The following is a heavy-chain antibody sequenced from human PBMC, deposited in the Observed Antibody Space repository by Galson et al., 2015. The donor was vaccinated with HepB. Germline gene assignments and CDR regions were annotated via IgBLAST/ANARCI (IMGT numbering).Heavy chain of an antibody. CDR1: GGSFSGYY. Sequence: SETLSLTCAVYGGSFSGYYWSWIRQPPGKGLEWIGEINHSGSTNYNPSLKSRVTISVDTSKNQFSLKLSSVTAADTAVYYCARGFLEWPRYRAEYFQHWGQGTLVTVSS. CDR3: ARGFLEWPRYRAEYFQH. J-gene: IGHJ1*01. V-gene: IGHV4-34*01. D-gene: IGHD3-3*01. CDR2: INHSGST.